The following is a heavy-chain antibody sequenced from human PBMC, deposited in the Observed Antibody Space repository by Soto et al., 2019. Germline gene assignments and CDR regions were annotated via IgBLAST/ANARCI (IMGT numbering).Heavy chain of an antibody. V-gene: IGHV4-31*03. CDR3: ARGYRASGDSSSWLFDY. Sequence: QVQLQESGPGLVQPSQTLFLICTVSGGSINSGGYYWNWIRQHPRTGLEWLGSIFYCGRTYYNPYLRSRVTISADTSDNQYSLTLTSVTAADTAVYFCARGYRASGDSSSWLFDYWGQGTLVDVSS. J-gene: IGHJ4*02. D-gene: IGHD6-13*01. CDR2: IFYCGRT. CDR1: GGSINSGGYY.